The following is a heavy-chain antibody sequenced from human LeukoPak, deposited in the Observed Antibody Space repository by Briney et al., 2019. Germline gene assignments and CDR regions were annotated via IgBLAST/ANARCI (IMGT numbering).Heavy chain of an antibody. D-gene: IGHD4-17*01. CDR2: IYTSGSA. V-gene: IGHV4-4*07. J-gene: IGHJ3*02. CDR3: ASRTTVTTSGAFDI. Sequence: PSETLSLTCTVSGGSISSYYWSWIRQPAGKGLEWIGRIYTSGSANYNPSLKSRVTMSVDTSKNRFSLKLSSVTAADTAVYYCASRTTVTTSGAFDIWGQGTMVTVSS. CDR1: GGSISSYY.